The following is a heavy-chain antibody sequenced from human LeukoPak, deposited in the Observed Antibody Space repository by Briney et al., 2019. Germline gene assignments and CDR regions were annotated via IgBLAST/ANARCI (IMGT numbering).Heavy chain of an antibody. J-gene: IGHJ2*01. CDR3: AGGPRIAAAGTGRYFDL. D-gene: IGHD6-13*01. V-gene: IGHV4-34*01. Sequence: KPSETLSLTCAVYGGSFSGYYWSWIRQPPGKGLEWIGEINHSGSTNYNPSLKSRVTISVDTSKNQFSLKLSSVTAADTAVYYCAGGPRIAAAGTGRYFDLWGRGTLVTVSS. CDR1: GGSFSGYY. CDR2: INHSGST.